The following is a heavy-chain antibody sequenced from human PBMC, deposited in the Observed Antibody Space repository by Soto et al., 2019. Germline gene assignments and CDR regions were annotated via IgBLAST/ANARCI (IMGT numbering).Heavy chain of an antibody. Sequence: SETLSLTCTVSGGSISSSSYYWGWIRQPPGKGLEWIGSIYYSGSTYYNPSLKSRVTISVDTSKNQFSLKLSSVTAADTAVYYCARHLQPTYYDILTGGTPYYYYGMDVWGQGTXVTVSS. V-gene: IGHV4-39*01. J-gene: IGHJ6*02. CDR2: IYYSGST. CDR3: ARHLQPTYYDILTGGTPYYYYGMDV. D-gene: IGHD3-9*01. CDR1: GGSISSSSYY.